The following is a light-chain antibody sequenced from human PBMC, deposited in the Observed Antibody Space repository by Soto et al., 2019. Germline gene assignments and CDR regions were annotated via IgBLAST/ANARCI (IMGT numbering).Light chain of an antibody. Sequence: EIVLTQSPGTLSLSPGERATLSCRASQSVPNNHLAWYQQKSGQAPRRLIFGASIRATGIPDRFSGSGSGTDFTLTISRLEPEDFAVYHCQQYCSSPTFGQGTKVEIK. CDR3: QQYCSSPT. CDR1: QSVPNNH. J-gene: IGKJ1*01. CDR2: GAS. V-gene: IGKV3-20*01.